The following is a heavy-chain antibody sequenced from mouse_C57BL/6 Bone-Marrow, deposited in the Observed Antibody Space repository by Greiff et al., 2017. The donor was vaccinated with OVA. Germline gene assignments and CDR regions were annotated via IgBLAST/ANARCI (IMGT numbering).Heavy chain of an antibody. D-gene: IGHD1-3*01. Sequence: QVQLQQPGAELVKPGASVKMSCTASGYTFTSYWMTWVKQRPGQGLEWIGGIYPGSGSTNYNEQFKGKATLTVDKSSSTAYMQLSSLTSEDAAVYFCARWYNGPFAYWGQGTPLTVSS. CDR1: GYTFTSYW. CDR3: ARWYNGPFAY. CDR2: IYPGSGST. J-gene: IGHJ3*01. V-gene: IGHV1-55*01.